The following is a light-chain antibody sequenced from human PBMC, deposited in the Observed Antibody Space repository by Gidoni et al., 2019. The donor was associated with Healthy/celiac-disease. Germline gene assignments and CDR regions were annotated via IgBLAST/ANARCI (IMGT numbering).Light chain of an antibody. CDR3: QQLNSYPRT. J-gene: IGKJ1*01. CDR1: QGISSY. CDR2: AAS. Sequence: DIQLTQSPSFLSASVGDRVTITCRASQGISSYLAWYQQKPGKAPKLLFYAASTLQSGVPSRFSGSGAGTEFTLTSSSLQPEDFATYYCQQLNSYPRTFGQGTKVEIK. V-gene: IGKV1-9*01.